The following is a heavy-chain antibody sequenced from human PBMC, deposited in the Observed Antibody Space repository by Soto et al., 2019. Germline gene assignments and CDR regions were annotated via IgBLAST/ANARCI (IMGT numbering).Heavy chain of an antibody. D-gene: IGHD3-10*01. CDR2: AHHSGTT. J-gene: IGHJ4*01. CDR3: GRGSPVVNY. V-gene: IGHV4-59*08. CDR1: GDSISSDY. Sequence: QVQLQQSGPGLVKPSETLSLTCTVSGDSISSDYWSWIRQPPGQGLEWIGYAHHSGTTHYNPSLQSRVTISLDTSKNRVSPNLNSVTAIDTAVYYCGRGSPVVNYWGHGTLVTVSP.